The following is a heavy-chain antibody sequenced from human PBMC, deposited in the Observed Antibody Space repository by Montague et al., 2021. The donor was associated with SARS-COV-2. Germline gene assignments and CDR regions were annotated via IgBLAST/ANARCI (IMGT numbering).Heavy chain of an antibody. D-gene: IGHD3-22*01. CDR1: GGSISSSGYY. Sequence: SETLSLTCTVSGGSISSSGYYWGWIRQPPGKGLEWIGSIYYSGSTYYNPSLKSRVTIPVDTSRNQFSLKLSSVTAAATAVYYCARFPTSYYYDSKAAPATPDALDIWGHGTMVTVSS. V-gene: IGHV4-39*01. CDR3: ARFPTSYYYDSKAAPATPDALDI. CDR2: IYYSGST. J-gene: IGHJ3*02.